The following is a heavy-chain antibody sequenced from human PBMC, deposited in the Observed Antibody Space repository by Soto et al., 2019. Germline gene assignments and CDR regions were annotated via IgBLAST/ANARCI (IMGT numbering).Heavy chain of an antibody. Sequence: GESLKISCKGSGYTFTNYWIGWVRQMPGKGPEWMGIIYPGDSDTKYNPSFQGQVTISADKSITTTYLQWGSLKASDTAIYYCAASIFYYGMDVWGQGTTVTVSS. J-gene: IGHJ6*02. V-gene: IGHV5-51*01. CDR2: IYPGDSDT. CDR1: GYTFTNYW. CDR3: AASIFYYGMDV.